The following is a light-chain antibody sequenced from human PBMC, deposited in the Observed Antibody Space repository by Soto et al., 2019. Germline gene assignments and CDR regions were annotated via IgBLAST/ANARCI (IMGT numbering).Light chain of an antibody. CDR1: QSVSNNY. CDR2: GAS. V-gene: IGKV3-20*01. CDR3: QQYGSSGT. Sequence: EIVLTQSPGTLSLSPGERATLSCRASQSVSNNYLAWYQQKPGQAPRLLIYGASNSATGIPARFSGSGSGTDFTLTISRLEPEDFAVYYCQQYGSSGTFGQGTKVEIK. J-gene: IGKJ1*01.